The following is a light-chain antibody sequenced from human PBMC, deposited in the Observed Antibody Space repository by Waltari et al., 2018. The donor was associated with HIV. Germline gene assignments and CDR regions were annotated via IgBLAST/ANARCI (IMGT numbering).Light chain of an antibody. CDR1: QGVSVW. Sequence: DIQLTQSPSSVSASVGDRVTITCRARQGVSVWLDWYQRRPGKAPKLLIHKTSRLYYGVPSRFSGSGSGSEFTHTINNQQPEDLATYYGLQAHSFPLNFGPGTTVEI. J-gene: IGKJ3*01. CDR2: KTS. V-gene: IGKV1-12*01. CDR3: LQAHSFPLN.